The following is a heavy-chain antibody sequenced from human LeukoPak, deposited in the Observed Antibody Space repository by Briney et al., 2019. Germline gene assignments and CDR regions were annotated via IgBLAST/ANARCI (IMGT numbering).Heavy chain of an antibody. D-gene: IGHD2-15*01. CDR3: ARHGRMGTTNPSY. CDR2: MYYSGST. Sequence: SETLSLTRTVSGGSISNSSYYWGWIRQPPGKGLEWIGSMYYSGSTYYNPSLKSRATISVDTSENQFSLKLSSVTAADTAVYYCARHGRMGTTNPSYWGQGTLVTVSS. V-gene: IGHV4-39*01. J-gene: IGHJ4*02. CDR1: GGSISNSSYY.